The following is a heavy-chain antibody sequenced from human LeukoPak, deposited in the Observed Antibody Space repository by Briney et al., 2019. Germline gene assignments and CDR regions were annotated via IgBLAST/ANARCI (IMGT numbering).Heavy chain of an antibody. CDR1: GYTFTDYY. CDR3: ARGIMEGELSWFTD. Sequence: ASVKVSCKASGYTFTDYYMHWVRQAPGQGLEWMGWINPNSGGTNYAQKFQGRVTMTRDTSISTAYMELSRLRSDGTAVYYCARGIMEGELSWFTDWGQGTLVTVSS. D-gene: IGHD3-16*02. CDR2: INPNSGGT. V-gene: IGHV1-2*02. J-gene: IGHJ4*02.